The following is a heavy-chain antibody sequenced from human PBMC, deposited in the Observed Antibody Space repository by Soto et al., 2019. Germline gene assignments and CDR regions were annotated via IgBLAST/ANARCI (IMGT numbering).Heavy chain of an antibody. V-gene: IGHV1-18*04. CDR3: ARASVPAHSFGINTWLDP. CDR1: GYSFSDYG. Sequence: QVHLVQSGAELKKPGESVKVSCKTSGYSFSDYGINWMRQAPGQGLQWVGWMSIYNDERKYAENLQGRVTMTTDTSTNTAFLEVRSLRSDDTAVYYCARASVPAHSFGINTWLDPWGQGTLVTVSS. D-gene: IGHD5-18*01. J-gene: IGHJ5*02. CDR2: MSIYNDER.